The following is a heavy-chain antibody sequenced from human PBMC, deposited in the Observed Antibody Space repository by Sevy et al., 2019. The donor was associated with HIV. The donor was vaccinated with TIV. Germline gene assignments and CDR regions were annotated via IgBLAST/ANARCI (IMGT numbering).Heavy chain of an antibody. V-gene: IGHV3-23*01. CDR1: GFTFSSYA. Sequence: GGSLRLSCAASGFTFSSYAMSWVRQAPGKGLEWVSAISGSGGSTYYADSVKGRFTISRDNSKNTLYLQMNSLRAEDTAVYYCAKYLGYCSGGSCYPAPFDYWGQGTLVTVS. J-gene: IGHJ4*02. CDR2: ISGSGGST. D-gene: IGHD2-15*01. CDR3: AKYLGYCSGGSCYPAPFDY.